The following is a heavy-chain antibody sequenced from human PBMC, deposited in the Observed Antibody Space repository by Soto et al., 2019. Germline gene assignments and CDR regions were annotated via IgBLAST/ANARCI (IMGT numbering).Heavy chain of an antibody. CDR3: AHSRPPRLLDH. V-gene: IGHV2-5*02. Sequence: QITLKESGPTLVKPTQTLTLTCTFSGFSLSTSGVGVGWIRQPPGKALEWLALLYWDDDKRYSPSLNSRLTITKDTSKNQVVPTMTHMDPVDTATYYCAHSRPPRLLDHWGQGTLVTVSS. CDR2: LYWDDDK. D-gene: IGHD6-6*01. CDR1: GFSLSTSGVG. J-gene: IGHJ4*02.